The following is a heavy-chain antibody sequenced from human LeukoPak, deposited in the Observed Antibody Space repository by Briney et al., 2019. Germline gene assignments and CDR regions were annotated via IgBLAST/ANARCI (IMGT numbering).Heavy chain of an antibody. J-gene: IGHJ4*02. CDR2: INPNSGGT. CDR3: ARVGIVATLVYFDY. V-gene: IGHV1-2*02. CDR1: GYTFTGYY. Sequence: ASVKVSCKASGYTFTGYYMHWVRQAPGQGLEWMGWINPNSGGTSYAQKFQGRVTMTRDTSISTAYMELSRLRSDDTAVYYCARVGIVATLVYFDYWGQGTLVTVSS. D-gene: IGHD5-12*01.